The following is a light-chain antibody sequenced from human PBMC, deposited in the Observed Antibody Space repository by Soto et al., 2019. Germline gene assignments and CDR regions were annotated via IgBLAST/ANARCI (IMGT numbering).Light chain of an antibody. Sequence: EIVMTHSPATLSVSPWEIATLSCRASQSVSSNLAWYQQKPGQAPRLLIYGASTRATGIPARFSGSGSGTEFNLTISSLQSEDFAVYFCQQYDDWLRLTFGGGTKVDIK. CDR3: QQYDDWLRLT. J-gene: IGKJ4*01. CDR1: QSVSSN. CDR2: GAS. V-gene: IGKV3-15*01.